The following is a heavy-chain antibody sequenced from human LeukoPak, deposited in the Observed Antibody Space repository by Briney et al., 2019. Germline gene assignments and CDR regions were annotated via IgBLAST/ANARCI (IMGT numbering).Heavy chain of an antibody. J-gene: IGHJ5*02. CDR1: GYTFTSYG. CDR2: ISAYNGNT. D-gene: IGHD1-7*01. CDR3: ARDPYRYNWNSRWFDP. V-gene: IGHV1-18*01. Sequence: GASVKVSCTASGYTFTSYGISWVRQAPGQGLEWMGWISAYNGNTNYAQKLQGRVTMTTDTSTSTAYMELRSLRSDDTAVYYCARDPYRYNWNSRWFDPWGQGTLVTVSS.